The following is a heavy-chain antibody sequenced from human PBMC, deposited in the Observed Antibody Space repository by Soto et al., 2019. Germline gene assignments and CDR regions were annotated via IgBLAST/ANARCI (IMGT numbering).Heavy chain of an antibody. D-gene: IGHD3-10*01. CDR2: IIPIFGTA. J-gene: IGHJ6*02. Sequence: ASVKVSCKASGGTFSSYAISWVRQAPGQGLEWMGGIIPIFGTANYAQKFQGRVTITADESTSTAYMELSSLRSEDTAVYYCARGRLGYYGSGSYYQTDYYYYGMDVWGQGTTVTVSS. CDR1: GGTFSSYA. CDR3: ARGRLGYYGSGSYYQTDYYYYGMDV. V-gene: IGHV1-69*13.